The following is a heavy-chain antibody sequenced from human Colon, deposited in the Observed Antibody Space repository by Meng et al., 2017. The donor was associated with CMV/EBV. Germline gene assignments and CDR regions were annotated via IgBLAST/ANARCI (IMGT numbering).Heavy chain of an antibody. D-gene: IGHD1-26*01. CDR1: GFTFSSYW. CDR3: ARYGVGATLVSAFDS. Sequence: GESLKISCAASGFTFSSYWMHWVRQAPGKGLEWVSYISSSGSGRTIYYTDSVKGRFTISRDNAKNSVYLQMNSLRPEDTAVYYCARYGVGATLVSAFDSWGQGTMVTVSS. CDR2: ISSSGSGRTI. J-gene: IGHJ3*02. V-gene: IGHV3-48*04.